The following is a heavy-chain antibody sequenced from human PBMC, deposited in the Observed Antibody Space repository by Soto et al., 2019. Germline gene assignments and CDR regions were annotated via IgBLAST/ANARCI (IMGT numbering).Heavy chain of an antibody. Sequence: QVQLVESGGGVVQPGRSLRLSCAASGFTFSSYAMHWVRQAPGKGLEWVAVISYDGSNKYYADSVKGRFTISRDNSKNTLYLQMNSLRAEDTAVYYCARGKYYDFWSGYLTPSPYYYGMDVWGQGTTVTVSS. CDR2: ISYDGSNK. D-gene: IGHD3-3*01. J-gene: IGHJ6*02. CDR1: GFTFSSYA. V-gene: IGHV3-30-3*01. CDR3: ARGKYYDFWSGYLTPSPYYYGMDV.